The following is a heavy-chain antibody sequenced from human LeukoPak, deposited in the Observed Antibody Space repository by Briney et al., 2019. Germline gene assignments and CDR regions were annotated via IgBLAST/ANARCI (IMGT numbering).Heavy chain of an antibody. CDR1: GYTFTNYW. CDR2: INRGDSDA. Sequence: GESLRISCXGSGYTFTNYWVGWVRQMPGKGLEWMGIINRGDSDARYSPSFQGLVTISVDRSIDTAYLQWSSLKATDTAMYYCARGLADWGQGTLVTVSS. CDR3: ARGLAD. V-gene: IGHV5-51*01. J-gene: IGHJ4*02.